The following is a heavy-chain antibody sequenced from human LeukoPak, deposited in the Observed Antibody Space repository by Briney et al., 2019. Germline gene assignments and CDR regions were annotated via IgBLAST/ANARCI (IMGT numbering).Heavy chain of an antibody. D-gene: IGHD3-22*01. CDR1: GFTFSSYW. V-gene: IGHV3-21*01. J-gene: IGHJ4*02. CDR2: ISSSSSYI. Sequence: PGGSLRLSCAASGFTFSSYWMSWVRQAPGKGLEWVSSISSSSSYIYYADSVKGRFTISRDNAKNSLYLQMNSLRAEDTAVYYCARGTGYYDSSGVFCDYWGQGTLVTVSS. CDR3: ARGTGYYDSSGVFCDY.